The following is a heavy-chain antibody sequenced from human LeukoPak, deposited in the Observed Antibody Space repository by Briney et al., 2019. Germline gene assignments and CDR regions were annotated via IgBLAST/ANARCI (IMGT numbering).Heavy chain of an antibody. V-gene: IGHV3-74*01. J-gene: IGHJ6*03. Sequence: PGGSLRLSCAASGFTFSNYWMHWVRQAPGKGLVWVSRINSDGSSTSYADSVKGRFTISRDNAKNTLHLQMNSLRAEDTAVYYCARVSSGSYFGYYCYYMDVWGKGTTVTVSS. CDR3: ARVSSGSYFGYYCYYMDV. CDR1: GFTFSNYW. D-gene: IGHD1-26*01. CDR2: INSDGSST.